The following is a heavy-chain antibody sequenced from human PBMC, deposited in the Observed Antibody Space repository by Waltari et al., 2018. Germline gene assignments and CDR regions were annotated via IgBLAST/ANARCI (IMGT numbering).Heavy chain of an antibody. J-gene: IGHJ4*02. V-gene: IGHV1-2*02. CDR2: FEPKTGDR. CDR1: GYTFTAYF. CDR3: VRDVNDDPRGDY. Sequence: QVQLVQSGTEVTKPGASVEVSCQAFGYTFTAYFLHWVRQAPGQGLEWMGWFEPKTGDRNSAPRLQGRVTMTRDTSINTAYLKVTSLKSDDTAVYYCVRDVNDDPRGDYWGQGTLVTVSS. D-gene: IGHD1-1*01.